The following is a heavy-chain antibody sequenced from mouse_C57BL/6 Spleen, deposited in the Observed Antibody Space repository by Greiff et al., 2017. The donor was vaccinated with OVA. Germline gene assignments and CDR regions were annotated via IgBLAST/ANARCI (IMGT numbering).Heavy chain of an antibody. CDR3: ARNSAYYYGSSSHAMDY. J-gene: IGHJ4*01. CDR1: GFTFSDYG. V-gene: IGHV5-17*01. CDR2: ISSGSSTI. D-gene: IGHD1-1*01. Sequence: EVMLVESGGGLVKPGGSLKLSCAASGFTFSDYGMHWVRHAPEKGLEWVAYISSGSSTIYYADTVKGRFTISRDNAKNTLFLQMTSLRSEDTAMYYCARNSAYYYGSSSHAMDYWGQGTSVTVSS.